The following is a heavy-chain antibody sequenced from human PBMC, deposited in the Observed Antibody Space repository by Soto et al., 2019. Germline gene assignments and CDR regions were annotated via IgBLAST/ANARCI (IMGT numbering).Heavy chain of an antibody. J-gene: IGHJ4*02. CDR3: ARGPYAYIWGRYRYSGLDY. CDR2: INPNSGGT. Sequence: ASVKVSCKASGYTFPGYYMHWLRQAPGQGLEWMGWINPNSGGTNYAQKFQGWVTMTRDTSISTAYMELSRLRSDDTPVYYCARGPYAYIWGRYRYSGLDYWGQGTLVTVSS. V-gene: IGHV1-2*04. CDR1: GYTFPGYY. D-gene: IGHD3-16*02.